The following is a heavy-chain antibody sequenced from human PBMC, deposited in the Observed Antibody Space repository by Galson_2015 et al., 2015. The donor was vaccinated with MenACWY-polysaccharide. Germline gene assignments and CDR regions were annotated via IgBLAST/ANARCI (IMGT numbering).Heavy chain of an antibody. Sequence: CAISGDSVSNYSAAWNWIRQSPSRGLEWLGRTYYRSKWYNDYAVYVKSRITINPDTSTKQFSLQLTSVTPEDTAVYYCARENSYHYVIDLSGQGTTVPVSS. J-gene: IGHJ6*02. V-gene: IGHV6-1*01. CDR1: GDSVSNYSAA. CDR3: ARENSYHYVIDL. CDR2: TYYRSKWYN.